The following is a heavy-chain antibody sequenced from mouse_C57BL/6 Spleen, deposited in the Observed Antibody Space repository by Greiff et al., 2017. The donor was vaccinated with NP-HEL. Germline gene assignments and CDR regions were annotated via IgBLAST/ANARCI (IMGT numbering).Heavy chain of an antibody. CDR3: VRHEGYYSKRDAMDY. Sequence: EVNVVESGGGLVQPKGSLKLSCAASGFSFNTYAMNWVRQAPGKGLEWVARIRSKSNNYATYYADSVKDRFTISRDDSESMLYLQMNNLKTEDTAMYYCVRHEGYYSKRDAMDYWGQGTSVTVSS. CDR1: GFSFNTYA. J-gene: IGHJ4*01. D-gene: IGHD2-5*01. V-gene: IGHV10-1*01. CDR2: IRSKSNNYAT.